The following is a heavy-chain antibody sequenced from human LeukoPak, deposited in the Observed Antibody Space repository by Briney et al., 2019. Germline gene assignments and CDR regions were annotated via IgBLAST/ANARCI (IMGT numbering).Heavy chain of an antibody. CDR1: GGSISSRSYY. J-gene: IGHJ3*02. CDR2: IYYSGST. Sequence: SETLSLTCTVSGGSISSRSYYWGWIRQPPGKGLEWIGSIYYSGSTYYNPSLKSRVTISVDTSKNQFSLKLSSVTAADTAVYYCARLLGGNDAFDIWGQGTMVTVSS. V-gene: IGHV4-39*01. CDR3: ARLLGGNDAFDI. D-gene: IGHD4-23*01.